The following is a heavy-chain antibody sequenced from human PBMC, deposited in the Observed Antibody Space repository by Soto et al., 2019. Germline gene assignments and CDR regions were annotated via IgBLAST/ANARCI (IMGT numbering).Heavy chain of an antibody. J-gene: IGHJ4*02. V-gene: IGHV4-34*01. D-gene: IGHD3-10*01. Sequence: QVQLQQWGAGLLMPSETLSLTCAVYGGSFSGYYWSWIRQPPGKGLEWIGEINHSGSTNYNPSLKSRVTISVDTSKNQFSLKLSSVTAADTAVCYCARRRHPLGHGSGSYGYWGQGTLVTVSS. CDR3: ARRRHPLGHGSGSYGY. CDR1: GGSFSGYY. CDR2: INHSGST.